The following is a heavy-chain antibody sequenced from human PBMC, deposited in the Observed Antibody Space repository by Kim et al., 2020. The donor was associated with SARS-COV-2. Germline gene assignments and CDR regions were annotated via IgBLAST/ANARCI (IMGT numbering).Heavy chain of an antibody. J-gene: IGHJ3*02. Sequence: GGSLRLSCAASGFTFSSYEMNWVRQAPGKGLEWVSYISSSGSTIYYADSVKGRFTISRDNAKNSLYLQMNSLRAEDTAVYYCARDYLHPYDILTGLGHDAFDIWGQGTMVTVSS. CDR3: ARDYLHPYDILTGLGHDAFDI. V-gene: IGHV3-48*03. D-gene: IGHD3-9*01. CDR1: GFTFSSYE. CDR2: ISSSGSTI.